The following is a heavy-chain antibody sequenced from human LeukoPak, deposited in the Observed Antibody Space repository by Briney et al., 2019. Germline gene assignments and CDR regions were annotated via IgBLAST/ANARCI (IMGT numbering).Heavy chain of an antibody. CDR2: IIPIFGTA. D-gene: IGHD3-3*01. J-gene: IGHJ5*02. CDR3: ARVGSYDFWSGYVYNWFDP. V-gene: IGHV1-69*13. Sequence: SVKVSCKVSGYTLTELSMHWVRQAPGKGLEWMGGIIPIFGTANYAQKFQGRVTITADESTSTAYMELSSLRSEDTAVYYCARVGSYDFWSGYVYNWFDPWGQGTLVTVSS. CDR1: GYTLTELS.